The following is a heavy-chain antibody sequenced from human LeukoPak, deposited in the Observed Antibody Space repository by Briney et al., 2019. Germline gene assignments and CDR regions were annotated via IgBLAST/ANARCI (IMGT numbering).Heavy chain of an antibody. CDR2: IYSSGSA. J-gene: IGHJ6*02. CDR3: ARDESLNARNHYGSGSYHPGGMDV. Sequence: SETLSLTCTVSGGSISDYYWSWIRQPPGKGLEWIGFIYSSGSANYNRSLESRVTISLDTSKSQFSLRLSSVTAADTAVYYCARDESLNARNHYGSGSYHPGGMDVWGQGTTVTVSS. V-gene: IGHV4-4*08. D-gene: IGHD3-10*01. CDR1: GGSISDYY.